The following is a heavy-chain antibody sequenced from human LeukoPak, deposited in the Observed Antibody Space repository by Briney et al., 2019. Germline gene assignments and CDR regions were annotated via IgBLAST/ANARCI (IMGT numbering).Heavy chain of an antibody. CDR1: GFNFRSHW. Sequence: GGSLRLSCAMSGFNFRSHWLTXVXXAXGMGLEWVASIDPDGRQTYFPDSAKGRXXVSRDNTENSVSLQMNSLRVEDTAVYYCARDLDYWGQRTLVTVSS. CDR2: IDPDGRQT. CDR3: ARDLDY. J-gene: IGHJ4*02. V-gene: IGHV3-7*01.